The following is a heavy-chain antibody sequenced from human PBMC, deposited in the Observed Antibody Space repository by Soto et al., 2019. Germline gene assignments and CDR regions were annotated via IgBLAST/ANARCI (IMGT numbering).Heavy chain of an antibody. CDR1: GGTFSSYA. CDR3: ARDQDYDFWSGYLEVTPSYYYYGMDV. CDR2: IIPIFGTA. V-gene: IGHV1-69*13. D-gene: IGHD3-3*01. Sequence: ASVKVSCKASGGTFSSYAISWVRQAPGQGLEWMGGIIPIFGTANYAQKFQGRVTITADESTSTAYMELSSLRSEDTAVYYCARDQDYDFWSGYLEVTPSYYYYGMDVWGQGTTVTVSS. J-gene: IGHJ6*02.